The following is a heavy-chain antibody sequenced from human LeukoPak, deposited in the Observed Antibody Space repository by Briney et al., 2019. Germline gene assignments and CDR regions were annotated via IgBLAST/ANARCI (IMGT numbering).Heavy chain of an antibody. CDR2: MYTGGGR. J-gene: IGHJ4*02. D-gene: IGHD2-21*02. Sequence: QAGGSLRLSCAASGFSVSNYYMSWVRQPPGKGLEWVSVMYTGGGRYYGDSVKGRFTISRDNSKNTVFLQMNSPRVEDTALYYCTRGQSYCGADCYSDWGQGTLVTVSS. V-gene: IGHV3-66*01. CDR3: TRGQSYCGADCYSD. CDR1: GFSVSNYY.